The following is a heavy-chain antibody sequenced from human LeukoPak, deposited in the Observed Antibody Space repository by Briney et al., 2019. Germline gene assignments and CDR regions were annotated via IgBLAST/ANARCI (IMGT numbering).Heavy chain of an antibody. D-gene: IGHD3-22*01. J-gene: IGHJ4*02. CDR3: ARPYYYDSSGYSFDY. V-gene: IGHV3-30-3*01. CDR1: GFTFSSYA. Sequence: PGGSLRLSCAASGFTFSSYAMHWVRQAPGKGLEWVAVISYDGSNKYYADSVKGRFTISRDNSKNTLYPQMNSLRAEDTAVYYCARPYYYDSSGYSFDYWGQGTLVTVSS. CDR2: ISYDGSNK.